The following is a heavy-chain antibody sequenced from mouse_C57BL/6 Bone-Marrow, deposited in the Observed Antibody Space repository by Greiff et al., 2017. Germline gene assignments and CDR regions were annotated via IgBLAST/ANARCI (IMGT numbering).Heavy chain of an antibody. CDR3: ARHNSRLPLPAMDC. D-gene: IGHD2-10*01. V-gene: IGHV5-12*01. CDR2: ISNGGGST. J-gene: IGHJ4*01. Sequence: DVMLVESGGGLVQPGGSLKLSCAASGFTFSDYYMYWVRQTPEKRLEWVAYISNGGGSTYYPDTVKGRFTISRDNAKNTLYLQMSRLKSEDTAMYYCARHNSRLPLPAMDCWGQGASVTVSS. CDR1: GFTFSDYY.